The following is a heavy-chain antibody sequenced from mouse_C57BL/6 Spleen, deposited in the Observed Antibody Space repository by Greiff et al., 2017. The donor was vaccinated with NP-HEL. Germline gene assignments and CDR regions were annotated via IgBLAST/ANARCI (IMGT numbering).Heavy chain of an antibody. V-gene: IGHV3-6*01. CDR3: ARDMVIYDGYPWYFDV. CDR2: ISYDGSN. CDR1: GSSITSGYY. D-gene: IGHD2-3*01. J-gene: IGHJ1*03. Sequence: EVQLQESGPGLVKPSQSLSLTCSVTGSSITSGYYWNWIRQFPGHKLEWMGYISYDGSNNYNPSLKNRISITRDTSKNQFFLKLNSVTTEDTATYYCARDMVIYDGYPWYFDVWGTGTTVTVSS.